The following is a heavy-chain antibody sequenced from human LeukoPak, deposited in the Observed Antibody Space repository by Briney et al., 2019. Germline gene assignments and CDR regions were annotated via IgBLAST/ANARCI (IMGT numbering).Heavy chain of an antibody. D-gene: IGHD6-6*01. Sequence: SETLSLTCTVSGDSISGYYWSWIRQPPGKGLEWIGYIYTSGSTNYNPSLQSRVTISVDTSKSRFSLKLGSVTAADTAVYFCARQCSSSSSFDYWGQGTLVTVSS. V-gene: IGHV4-4*09. CDR2: IYTSGST. CDR3: ARQCSSSSSFDY. CDR1: GDSISGYY. J-gene: IGHJ4*02.